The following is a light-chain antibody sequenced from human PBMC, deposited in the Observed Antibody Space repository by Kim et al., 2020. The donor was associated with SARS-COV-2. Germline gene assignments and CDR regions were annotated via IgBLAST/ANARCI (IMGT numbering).Light chain of an antibody. V-gene: IGLV3-1*01. CDR3: QAWDSSTAV. CDR1: KLGDKY. J-gene: IGLJ3*02. CDR2: QDS. Sequence: SPGQTARITCSGDKLGDKYACWYQQKPGQSPVLVIYQDSKRPSGIPERFSGSNSGNTATLTISGTQAMDEADYYCQAWDSSTAVFGGGTQLTVL.